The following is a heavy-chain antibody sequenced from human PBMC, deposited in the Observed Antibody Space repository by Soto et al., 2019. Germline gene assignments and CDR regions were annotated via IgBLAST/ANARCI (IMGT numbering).Heavy chain of an antibody. CDR3: TKDDGYNDSTYYHYFGMDV. J-gene: IGHJ6*02. Sequence: GVLRLSCAASGFTFSGYYMHWVRQAPGKGLEWVAVISYDGSTEYYADSVKGRFTISRDNSANRLFLQMNSLRPEDTAVYYCTKDDGYNDSTYYHYFGMDVWGQGATVTVSS. V-gene: IGHV3-30*18. CDR2: ISYDGSTE. CDR1: GFTFSGYY. D-gene: IGHD5-12*01.